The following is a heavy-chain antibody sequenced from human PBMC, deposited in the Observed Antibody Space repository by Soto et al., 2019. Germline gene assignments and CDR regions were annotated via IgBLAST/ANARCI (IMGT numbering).Heavy chain of an antibody. CDR2: INPNSGGT. CDR3: ARSSGWFSYYYYYGMDV. Sequence: ASVKVSCKASGYTFTGYYMHWVRQAPGQGLEWMGWINPNSGGTNYAQKFQGRVTMTRDTSISTAYMELSRLRSYDTAVYYCARSSGWFSYYYYYGMDVWGQGTTVTVSS. J-gene: IGHJ6*02. CDR1: GYTFTGYY. V-gene: IGHV1-2*02. D-gene: IGHD6-19*01.